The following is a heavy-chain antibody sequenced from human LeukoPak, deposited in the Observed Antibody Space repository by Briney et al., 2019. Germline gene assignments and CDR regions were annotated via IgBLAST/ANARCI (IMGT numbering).Heavy chain of an antibody. CDR2: IYYSGST. D-gene: IGHD6-6*01. CDR3: ARVDPDSSSTLEVFDY. Sequence: SETLSLTCTVSGGSISSYYWSWIRQPPGKGLEWIGYIYYSGSTNYNPSLKSRVTISVDTSKNQFSLKLSSVTAADTAVYYCARVDPDSSSTLEVFDYWGQGTLVIVSS. V-gene: IGHV4-59*01. CDR1: GGSISSYY. J-gene: IGHJ4*02.